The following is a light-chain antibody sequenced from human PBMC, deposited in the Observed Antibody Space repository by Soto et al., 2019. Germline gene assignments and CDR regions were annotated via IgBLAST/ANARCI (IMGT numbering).Light chain of an antibody. CDR1: RSDVGGYNY. CDR3: SSYTASSTLA. Sequence: QSALTQPASVSGSPGPSITISCTGTRSDVGGYNYVSWYQQHPGKAPKLMIYDVNNRPSGVSNRFSGSKSGNTASLTISGLQAEDEGDYYGSSYTASSTLALGGGTKLTVL. CDR2: DVN. V-gene: IGLV2-14*01. J-gene: IGLJ2*01.